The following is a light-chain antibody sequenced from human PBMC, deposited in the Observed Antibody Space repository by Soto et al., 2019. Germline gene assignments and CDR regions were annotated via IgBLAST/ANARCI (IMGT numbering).Light chain of an antibody. Sequence: EIVLTQSPGTLSLSPVERATLSCTASQSVSSSYLAWYQQKPGQAPRLLIYGASSRATGIPDRFSGSGSGTDFTLTISRLEPEDFAVYYCQQYGSSPGITFGPGTKVDNK. CDR3: QQYGSSPGIT. J-gene: IGKJ3*01. V-gene: IGKV3-20*01. CDR2: GAS. CDR1: QSVSSSY.